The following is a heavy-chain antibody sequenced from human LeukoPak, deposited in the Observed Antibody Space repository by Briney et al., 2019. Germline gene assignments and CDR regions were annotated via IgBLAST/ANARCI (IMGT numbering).Heavy chain of an antibody. CDR2: ISGSSSYI. Sequence: PGGSLRLSCAASGFTFSSYSMNWVRQAPGKGLEWLSSISGSSSYIYYADSVKGRFTISRDNSKNTLYLQMNSLRAEDTAVYYCAKDRLSGYDPETLDYWGQGTLVTVSS. D-gene: IGHD5-12*01. J-gene: IGHJ4*02. V-gene: IGHV3-21*04. CDR1: GFTFSSYS. CDR3: AKDRLSGYDPETLDY.